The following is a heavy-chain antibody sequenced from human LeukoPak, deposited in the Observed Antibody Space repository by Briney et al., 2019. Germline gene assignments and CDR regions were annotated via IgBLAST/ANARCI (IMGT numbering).Heavy chain of an antibody. CDR2: MSYDGNNS. D-gene: IGHD6-13*01. Sequence: AGGSLRLSCVTSGFTFLNYAVHWVRQAPGKGLEWVAVMSYDGNNSYYADSVKGRFTLSRDSSKNTLYLQMDSLRPEDTAVYYCTREWGTAADYWGQGTLVTVSS. CDR3: TREWGTAADY. J-gene: IGHJ4*02. CDR1: GFTFLNYA. V-gene: IGHV3-30-3*01.